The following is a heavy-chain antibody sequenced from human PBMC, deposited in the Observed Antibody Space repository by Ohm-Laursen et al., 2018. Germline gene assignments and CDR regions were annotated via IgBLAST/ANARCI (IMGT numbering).Heavy chain of an antibody. CDR1: AYTFSDYY. CDR3: ARDLSRYGSGTGLDAFDM. Sequence: GASVKVSCKASAYTFSDYYMHWVRQAPGQGLEWMGWINPDSGGTNYAQKFQDRVTMTRDTSISTAYMELRRLRYDDTAVYYCARDLSRYGSGTGLDAFDMWDQGTMVTVSS. D-gene: IGHD2-8*02. J-gene: IGHJ3*02. CDR2: INPDSGGT. V-gene: IGHV1-2*02.